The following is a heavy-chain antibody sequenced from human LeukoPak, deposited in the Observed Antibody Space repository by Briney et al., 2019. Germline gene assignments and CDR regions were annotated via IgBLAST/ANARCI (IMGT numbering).Heavy chain of an antibody. D-gene: IGHD3-10*01. J-gene: IGHJ4*02. CDR1: GFTFSSYG. Sequence: GRSLRLSCAASGFTFSSYGMHWVRQAPGKGLEWVAVISYDGSNKYYADSVKGRFTISRDNSKNTLYLQMNSLRAEDTAVYYCAKDLRGSGSYPYYWGQGTLVTVSS. V-gene: IGHV3-30*18. CDR3: AKDLRGSGSYPYY. CDR2: ISYDGSNK.